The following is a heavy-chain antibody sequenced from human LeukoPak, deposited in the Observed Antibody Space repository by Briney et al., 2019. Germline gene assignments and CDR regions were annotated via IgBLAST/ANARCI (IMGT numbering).Heavy chain of an antibody. CDR2: IYYSGST. D-gene: IGHD3-10*01. CDR1: GGSISSYY. J-gene: IGHJ4*02. CDR3: AREAYGSGSFIDY. V-gene: IGHV4-39*07. Sequence: SETLSLTCTVSGGSISSYYWSWIRQPPGKGLEWIGSIYYSGSTYYNPSLKSRVTISVDTSKNQFSLKLSSVTAADTAVYYCAREAYGSGSFIDYWGQGTLVTVSS.